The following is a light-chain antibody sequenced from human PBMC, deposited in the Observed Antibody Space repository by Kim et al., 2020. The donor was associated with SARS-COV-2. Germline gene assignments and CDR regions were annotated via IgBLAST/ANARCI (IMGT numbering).Light chain of an antibody. J-gene: IGKJ4*01. CDR3: QHYIGSPPT. CDR2: DAS. CDR1: QSVRNNF. V-gene: IGKV3D-20*01. Sequence: DIVLTQSPATLSLSPGERATLSCGASQSVRNNFLAWYQQKPGLAPRLLIYDASRRATGVPDRFSGSGSGTDFTLTINRLEAEDFAIYYCQHYIGSPPTFGGGTKVDIK.